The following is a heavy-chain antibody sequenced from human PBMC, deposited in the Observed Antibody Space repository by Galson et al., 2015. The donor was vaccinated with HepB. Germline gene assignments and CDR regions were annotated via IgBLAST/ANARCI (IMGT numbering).Heavy chain of an antibody. V-gene: IGHV3-30*16. Sequence: SLRLSCAASGFTFSNYAVHWVRQGPGKGLEWVAVISFDGKNKFYAGSVKGRFTISRDNSKNSLSLQMNSLRPDDTAVYYCARDRYTSSWTPDYFYFGMDVWGQGTTVTVSS. D-gene: IGHD6-13*01. J-gene: IGHJ6*02. CDR1: GFTFSNYA. CDR3: ARDRYTSSWTPDYFYFGMDV. CDR2: ISFDGKNK.